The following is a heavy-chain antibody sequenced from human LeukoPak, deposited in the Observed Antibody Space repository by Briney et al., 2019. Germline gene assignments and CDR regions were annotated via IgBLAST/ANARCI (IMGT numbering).Heavy chain of an antibody. CDR2: ISSSSSTI. Sequence: RGSLRLSCAASVFTFSSYSMNWVRQAPGKGLEWVSYISSSSSTIYYADSVKGRFTISRDNAKNSLYLQMNSLRDEDTAVYYCARGQQLVYCFDYWGQGTLVTVSS. V-gene: IGHV3-48*02. CDR1: VFTFSSYS. CDR3: ARGQQLVYCFDY. D-gene: IGHD6-13*01. J-gene: IGHJ4*02.